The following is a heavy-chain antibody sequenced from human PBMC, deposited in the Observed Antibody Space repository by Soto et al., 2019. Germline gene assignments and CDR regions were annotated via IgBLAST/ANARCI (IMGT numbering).Heavy chain of an antibody. Sequence: LRLSCAASGFTFNSYGIHWVRQAPGKGLEWVAVISYDGNDKHYGDSVKGRFSISRDNTKNTVSLQMNSLRIEDTAVYYCAKDLDRAGASYYFDYWGQGTLVTV. CDR1: GFTFNSYG. V-gene: IGHV3-30*18. CDR3: AKDLDRAGASYYFDY. D-gene: IGHD3-10*01. CDR2: ISYDGNDK. J-gene: IGHJ4*02.